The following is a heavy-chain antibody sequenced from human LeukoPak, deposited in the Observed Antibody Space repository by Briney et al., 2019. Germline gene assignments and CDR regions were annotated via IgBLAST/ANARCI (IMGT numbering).Heavy chain of an antibody. Sequence: PGGSLRLSCAASGFTFSSYWMSWVRHAPGKGLEWVANIKEDGSEKYYVDSVKGRFTISRENAKNSLNLQMNSLRAEDTAVYYCARDRVWVVVLAELDYWGQGTLVTVSS. CDR3: ARDRVWVVVLAELDY. V-gene: IGHV3-7*01. CDR1: GFTFSSYW. D-gene: IGHD2-2*01. CDR2: IKEDGSEK. J-gene: IGHJ4*02.